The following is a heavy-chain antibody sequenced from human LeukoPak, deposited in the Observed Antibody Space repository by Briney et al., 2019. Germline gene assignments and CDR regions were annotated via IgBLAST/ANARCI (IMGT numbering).Heavy chain of an antibody. D-gene: IGHD3-10*01. CDR3: ARDFCGSGNYYTDCFDP. Sequence: ASVKVSSKASGYTFTICVVSWVRQAPGQGVWRMGYVSIQKAEIHYAQKFQGRVTMTTDTSTTTAYMELTSLKPDNTAVYYCARDFCGSGNYYTDCFDPWGQGTLVAVSS. V-gene: IGHV1-18*01. CDR2: VSIQKAEI. CDR1: GYTFTICV. J-gene: IGHJ5*02.